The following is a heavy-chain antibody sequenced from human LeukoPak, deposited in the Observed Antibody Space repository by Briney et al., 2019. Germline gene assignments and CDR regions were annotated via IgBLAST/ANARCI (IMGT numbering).Heavy chain of an antibody. CDR1: GYSFTSYW. D-gene: IGHD3-10*01. CDR2: IYPGDSDT. CDR3: ARVGDYYGSGSYYSPYEYYFDY. V-gene: IGHV5-51*01. Sequence: GESLKISCKGSGYSFTSYWIGWVRQMPGKGLEWMGIIYPGDSDTRYSPSFQGQVTISADKSISTAYLQWSSLKASDTAMYYCARVGDYYGSGSYYSPYEYYFDYWGQGTLVTVSS. J-gene: IGHJ4*02.